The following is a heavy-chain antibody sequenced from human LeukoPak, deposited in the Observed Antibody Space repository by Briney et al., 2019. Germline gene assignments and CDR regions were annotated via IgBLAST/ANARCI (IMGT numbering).Heavy chain of an antibody. CDR1: GGSISSSSYY. V-gene: IGHV4-39*01. J-gene: IGHJ4*02. CDR3: ARQAGPPRTFDY. D-gene: IGHD6-19*01. Sequence: SETLSLTCTVSGGSISSSSYYWGWIRQPPGKGLEWIGSIYYSGSTYYNPSLKSRVTISVDTSKNQFSLKLSSVTAADTAVYYCARQAGPPRTFDYWGQGTLVTVSS. CDR2: IYYSGST.